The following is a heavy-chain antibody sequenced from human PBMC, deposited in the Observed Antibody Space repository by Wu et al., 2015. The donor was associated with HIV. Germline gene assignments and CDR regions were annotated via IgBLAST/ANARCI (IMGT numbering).Heavy chain of an antibody. D-gene: IGHD6-19*01. J-gene: IGHJ4*02. CDR3: ARDPWLVGRPFDY. CDR1: GYTFTGYY. CDR2: INPDSGVT. V-gene: IGHV1-2*02. Sequence: QVHLVQSGAELKKPGASVKVSCKASGYTFTGYYIHWLRQAPGQGLEYLGWINPDSGVTKYAQKFQGRVSMTRDTFMSTAYLELSSLRSDDTAFYYCARDPWLVGRPFDYWGQGTLVTVSS.